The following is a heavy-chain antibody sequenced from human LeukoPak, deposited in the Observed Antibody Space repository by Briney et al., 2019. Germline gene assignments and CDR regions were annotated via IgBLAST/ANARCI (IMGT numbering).Heavy chain of an antibody. CDR3: ARDGLLDYGDYASGVFGPFDY. D-gene: IGHD4-17*01. J-gene: IGHJ4*02. Sequence: PSETLSLTCAVYGGSFSGYYWSWIRQPPGKGLEWIGEINHSGSTNYNPSLKSRVTISVDTSKNQFSLKLSSVTAADTAVYYCARDGLLDYGDYASGVFGPFDYWGQGTLVTVSS. V-gene: IGHV4-34*01. CDR1: GGSFSGYY. CDR2: INHSGST.